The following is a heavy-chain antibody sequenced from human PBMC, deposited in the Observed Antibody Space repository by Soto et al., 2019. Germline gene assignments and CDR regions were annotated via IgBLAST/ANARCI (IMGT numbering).Heavy chain of an antibody. CDR2: VYRRDSDG. CDR3: TKAAPSSFDS. CDR1: GYRFSSSW. D-gene: IGHD2-15*01. J-gene: IGHJ4*02. Sequence: GESLKISCQGTGYRFSSSWIGWVGQTPGQGQESVGNVYRRDSDGRYIPVVVGQVTISADNSVNTAYLQLLKLQASDTPICYCTKAAPSSFDSWGPGTRVIVYS. V-gene: IGHV5-51*01.